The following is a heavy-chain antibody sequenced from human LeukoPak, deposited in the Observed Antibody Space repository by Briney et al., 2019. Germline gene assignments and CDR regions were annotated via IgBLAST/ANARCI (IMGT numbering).Heavy chain of an antibody. V-gene: IGHV3-15*01. Sequence: GGSLRLSCAASGSTFSNAWMSWVRQAPGKGLEWVGRIKSKTDGETTDYVAPVKGRFTISRDDSKNTLSLQMNSLKTEDTAVYYCGYSSGTYYDYWGQGTLATVSS. CDR2: IKSKTDGETT. J-gene: IGHJ4*02. CDR1: GSTFSNAW. D-gene: IGHD3-22*01. CDR3: GYSSGTYYDY.